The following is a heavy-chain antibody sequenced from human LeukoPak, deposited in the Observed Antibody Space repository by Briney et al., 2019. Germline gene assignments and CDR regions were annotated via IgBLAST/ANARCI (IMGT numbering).Heavy chain of an antibody. Sequence: ASVKVSCKASGYTFTSYGISWVRQAPGQGLEWMGWISVYNGDTNYAQELQGRVTMTTDTSTSTAYMELRSLRSDDTAMYYCARAGIAAAGHNWFDPWGQGTLVSVSS. CDR3: ARAGIAAAGHNWFDP. V-gene: IGHV1-18*04. CDR1: GYTFTSYG. CDR2: ISVYNGDT. D-gene: IGHD6-13*01. J-gene: IGHJ5*02.